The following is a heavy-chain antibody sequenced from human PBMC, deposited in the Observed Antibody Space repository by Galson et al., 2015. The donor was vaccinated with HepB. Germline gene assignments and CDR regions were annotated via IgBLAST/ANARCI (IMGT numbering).Heavy chain of an antibody. Sequence: SLRLSCAASGFTFSSYEMNWVRQAPGKGLEWVSYISSSGSTIYYADSVKGRFTISRDNAKNSLYLQMNSLRAEDTAVYYCARENRQKTYYDFWSGYYGQEETYYYYYGMDVWGQGTTVTVSS. J-gene: IGHJ6*02. V-gene: IGHV3-48*03. CDR2: ISSSGSTI. CDR3: ARENRQKTYYDFWSGYYGQEETYYYYYGMDV. D-gene: IGHD3-3*01. CDR1: GFTFSSYE.